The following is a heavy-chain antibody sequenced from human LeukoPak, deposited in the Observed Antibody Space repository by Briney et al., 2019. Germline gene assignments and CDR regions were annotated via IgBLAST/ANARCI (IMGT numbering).Heavy chain of an antibody. Sequence: PGRSLRLSCAASGFTFSIYWMHWVRQGPGKGLVWVSRINSDGSGTTYADSVKGRFTISRDNTKNTLYLQMNSLRAEDTAVYYCARGGQNGALDIWGQGTMVTVSS. V-gene: IGHV3-74*01. CDR2: INSDGSGT. D-gene: IGHD2-8*01. CDR3: ARGGQNGALDI. CDR1: GFTFSIYW. J-gene: IGHJ3*02.